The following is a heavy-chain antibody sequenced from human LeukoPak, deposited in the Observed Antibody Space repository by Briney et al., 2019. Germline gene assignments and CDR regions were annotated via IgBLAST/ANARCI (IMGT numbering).Heavy chain of an antibody. CDR3: ARGLDYYYGMDV. D-gene: IGHD3-16*01. CDR2: ISYDGSNK. CDR1: GFTFSSYA. J-gene: IGHJ6*02. V-gene: IGHV3-30*04. Sequence: GGSLRLSCAASGFTFSSYAMHWVRQAPGKGLEWVAVISYDGSNKYYADSVKGRFTISGDNSKNTLYLQMNSLRAEDTAVYYCARGLDYYYGMDVWGQGTTVTVSS.